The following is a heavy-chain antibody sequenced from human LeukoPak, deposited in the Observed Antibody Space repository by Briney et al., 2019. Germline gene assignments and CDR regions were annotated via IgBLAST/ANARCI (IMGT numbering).Heavy chain of an antibody. Sequence: GESLKISCKGSGYSFTSYWIGWVRQMPGKGLEWMGIIYPGDSDTRYSPSFQGQVTTSADKSISTAYLQWSSLKASDTAMYYCARRRAVAGTENYYYYYGMDVWGQGTTVTVSS. CDR3: ARRRAVAGTENYYYYYGMDV. CDR1: GYSFTSYW. V-gene: IGHV5-51*01. CDR2: IYPGDSDT. D-gene: IGHD6-19*01. J-gene: IGHJ6*02.